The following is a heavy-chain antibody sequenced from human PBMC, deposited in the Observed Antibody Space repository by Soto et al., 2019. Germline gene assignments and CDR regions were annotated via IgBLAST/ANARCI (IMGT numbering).Heavy chain of an antibody. CDR3: ARDPTP. J-gene: IGHJ5*02. CDR2: TYYSGST. CDR1: GGSISSGGYY. V-gene: IGHV4-31*03. Sequence: QVQLQESGPGLVKPSQTLSLTCTVSGGSISSGGYYWSWIRQHPGKGREWIGSTYYSGSTYYNPSLKRRVTISVDTSTTQFSPTLSSVTAADTAVSYCARDPTPWGQGTLVTVSS.